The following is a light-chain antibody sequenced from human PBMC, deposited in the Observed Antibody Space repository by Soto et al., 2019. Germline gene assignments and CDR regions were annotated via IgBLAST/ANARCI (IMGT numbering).Light chain of an antibody. CDR3: HQRSDWPPLT. J-gene: IGKJ4*01. CDR1: RSVSSN. CDR2: DAS. V-gene: IGKV3-11*01. Sequence: EIVLTQSPATLSLSPGERATLSCRASRSVSSNLAWYQQKPGQAPRLLIYDASNRATGIPARFSGSGSGTDFTLPIISLEPEDFAVYYCHQRSDWPPLTFGGGTKVEIK.